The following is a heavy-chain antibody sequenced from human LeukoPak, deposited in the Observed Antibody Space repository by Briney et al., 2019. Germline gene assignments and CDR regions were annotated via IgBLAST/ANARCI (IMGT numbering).Heavy chain of an antibody. CDR3: ARAGRAVTSHFYS. CDR1: RYTFTAFG. D-gene: IGHD4-17*01. V-gene: IGHV1-18*04. J-gene: IGHJ4*02. Sequence: ASVRVSCTPSRYTFTAFGLTWVRQAPGHGREWGGWIGAYNGDTNSAQKVPGRVTLTTDPSRSTAYMELKGLRSDDTAVYFCARAGRAVTSHFYSWGQGTLVTVSS. CDR2: IGAYNGDT.